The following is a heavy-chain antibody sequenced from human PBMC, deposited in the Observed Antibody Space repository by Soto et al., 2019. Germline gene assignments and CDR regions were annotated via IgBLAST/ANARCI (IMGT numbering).Heavy chain of an antibody. CDR3: ARGDYAGNRGAFDI. CDR2: ISSSGSTI. V-gene: IGHV3-48*03. D-gene: IGHD4-17*01. CDR1: GFTFSSYE. J-gene: IGHJ3*02. Sequence: GGSLRLSCAASGFTFSSYEMNWVRQAPGKGLEWVSYISSSGSTIYYADSVKGRFTISRDNAKNSLYLQMNSLRAEDTDFYYCARGDYAGNRGAFDIWGQGTMVTVSS.